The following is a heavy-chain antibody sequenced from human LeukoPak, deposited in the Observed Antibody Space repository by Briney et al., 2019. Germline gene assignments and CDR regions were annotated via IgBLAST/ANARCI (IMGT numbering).Heavy chain of an antibody. CDR3: AALEYCSGGSCYY. Sequence: ASVKVSCKASGYTFTGYYMHWVRQAPGQGLEWMGRINPNSGGTNYAQKFQGRVTMTRDTSISTAYMELSRLGSDDTAVYYCAALEYCSGGSCYYWGQGTLVTVSS. CDR1: GYTFTGYY. J-gene: IGHJ4*02. D-gene: IGHD2-15*01. CDR2: INPNSGGT. V-gene: IGHV1-2*06.